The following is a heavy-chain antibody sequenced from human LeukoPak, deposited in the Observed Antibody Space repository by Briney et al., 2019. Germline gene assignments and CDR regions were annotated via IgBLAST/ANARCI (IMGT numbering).Heavy chain of an antibody. Sequence: GASVKVSCEASGYTFTGYYMHWVRQAPGQGLEWMGRINPNSGGTNYAQKFQGRVTMTRDTSISTAYMELSRLRSDDTAVYYCARDLRAAAGTTGYWGQGTLVTVSS. J-gene: IGHJ4*02. CDR3: ARDLRAAAGTTGY. CDR2: INPNSGGT. D-gene: IGHD6-13*01. CDR1: GYTFTGYY. V-gene: IGHV1-2*06.